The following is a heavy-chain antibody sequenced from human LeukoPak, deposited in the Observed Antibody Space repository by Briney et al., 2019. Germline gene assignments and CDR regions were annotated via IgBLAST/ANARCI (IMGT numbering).Heavy chain of an antibody. CDR1: GFTFSNSA. J-gene: IGHJ4*02. V-gene: IGHV3-23*01. D-gene: IGHD4-17*01. CDR2: INGYSVNT. Sequence: GGSLILSCAASGFTFSNSALSWVRPSPGKGLGWVSLINGYSVNTYYADSVQGRFNVSRDNSKQTLYLQMNKLRDGDTAIYHCAKHYGDYFLDFWGQGTLVTVSS. CDR3: AKHYGDYFLDF.